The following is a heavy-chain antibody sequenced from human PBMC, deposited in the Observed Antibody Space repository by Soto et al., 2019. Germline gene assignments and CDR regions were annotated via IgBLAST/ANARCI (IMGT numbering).Heavy chain of an antibody. Sequence: QMQLVQSGPEVKKPGTSVKVSCKASGFTFTSSAMQWVRQARGQRLEWIGWIVVGSGNTNYEQKFQERVTITRDMSTSTAYRELSSLRSEDTAVYYCAAGPWNWNYYYYYMDVWGKGTTVTVSS. V-gene: IGHV1-58*02. CDR1: GFTFTSSA. J-gene: IGHJ6*03. CDR3: AAGPWNWNYYYYYMDV. CDR2: IVVGSGNT. D-gene: IGHD1-1*01.